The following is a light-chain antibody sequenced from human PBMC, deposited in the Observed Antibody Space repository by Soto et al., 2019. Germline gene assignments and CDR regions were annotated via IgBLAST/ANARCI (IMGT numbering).Light chain of an antibody. CDR3: QQYDTWWT. CDR2: GAS. Sequence: EIVMTQSPATLSVSPGERATLSCRARQSVTSHLAWYQKKPGQATRLLIYGASTRATGIPARFSGSGSGTDFTLTISSLQAEDFAVYYCQQYDTWWTFGQGTRVEIK. V-gene: IGKV3-15*01. J-gene: IGKJ1*01. CDR1: QSVTSH.